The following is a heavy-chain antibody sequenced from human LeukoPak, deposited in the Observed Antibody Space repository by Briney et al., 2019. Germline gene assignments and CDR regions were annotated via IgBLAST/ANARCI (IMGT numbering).Heavy chain of an antibody. D-gene: IGHD4-17*01. J-gene: IGHJ4*02. CDR3: ARDYGDYGHFYQ. V-gene: IGHV3-53*01. Sequence: PGGSLRLSCAASGFTVSTHYMTWVRQAPGKGLEWVSLIFSVGNTYYADSVKGRFTISRDTSKNTLHLRMNSLRVEDTAVYYCARDYGDYGHFYQWGQGTLVTVSS. CDR2: IFSVGNT. CDR1: GFTVSTHY.